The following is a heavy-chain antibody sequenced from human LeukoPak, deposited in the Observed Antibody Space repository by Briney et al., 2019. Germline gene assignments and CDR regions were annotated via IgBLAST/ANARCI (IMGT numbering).Heavy chain of an antibody. CDR2: ISSSSGTI. Sequence: GGSLRLSCAASGFTFSSYSMNWVRQAPGKGLEWVSYISSSSGTIYYADSVKGRFTISRDNAKNSLYLQMNSLRAEDTAVYYCARGILGYCSGGSCYSSAVDYWGQGTLVTVSS. CDR3: ARGILGYCSGGSCYSSAVDY. CDR1: GFTFSSYS. V-gene: IGHV3-48*01. J-gene: IGHJ4*02. D-gene: IGHD2-15*01.